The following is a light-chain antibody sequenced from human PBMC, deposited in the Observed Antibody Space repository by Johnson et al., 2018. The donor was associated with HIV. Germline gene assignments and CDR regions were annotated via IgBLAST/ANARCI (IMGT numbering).Light chain of an antibody. V-gene: IGLV1-51*01. J-gene: IGLJ1*01. Sequence: QSVLTQPPSVSAAPGQKVTISCSGSSSNIGNNYISWYQQVPGTAPKLLIYDNDKRPLGIPDRFSGSKSGTSATLGITELQTGDEADYYCGTWDSSLSAGGVFGTGTKVTVL. CDR2: DND. CDR3: GTWDSSLSAGGV. CDR1: SSNIGNNY.